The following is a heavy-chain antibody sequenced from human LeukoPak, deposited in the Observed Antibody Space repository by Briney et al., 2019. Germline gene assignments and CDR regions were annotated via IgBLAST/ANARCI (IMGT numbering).Heavy chain of an antibody. Sequence: SETLSLTCAVYGVSFSGYYWSWIRQPPGKGLEWIGEINHSGSTNYNPSLKSRVTISVDTSKNQFSLKLSSVPAADTAVYYCASGGGYYYYGMDVWGQGTTVTVSS. J-gene: IGHJ6*02. V-gene: IGHV4-34*01. CDR3: ASGGGYYYYGMDV. CDR1: GVSFSGYY. CDR2: INHSGST.